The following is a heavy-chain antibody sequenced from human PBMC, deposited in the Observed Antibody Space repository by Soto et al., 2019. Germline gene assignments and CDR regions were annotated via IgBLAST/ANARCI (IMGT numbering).Heavy chain of an antibody. CDR2: IYYSGST. CDR1: GGSISSSSYY. J-gene: IGHJ5*02. Sequence: PSETLSLTCTVSGGSISSSSYYWTWIRQSPGKGLEWIGYIYYSGSTYYNPSLESRVAISLDTSRSQFSLTLHSVTAADTAIYYCARDRHNNFFDPRGQGTLVTVPS. CDR3: ARDRHNNFFDP. V-gene: IGHV4-31*03. D-gene: IGHD6-6*01.